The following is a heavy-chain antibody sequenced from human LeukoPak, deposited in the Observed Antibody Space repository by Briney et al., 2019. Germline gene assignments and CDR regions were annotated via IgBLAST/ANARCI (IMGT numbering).Heavy chain of an antibody. CDR1: GVSISSGGYY. Sequence: PSETLSLTCTVSGVSISSGGYYWGWIRQPPGKGLEWIGYIYHSGSTYYNPSLKSRVTISVDRSKNQLSLKLSSVTAADTAVYYCARWPSSLDEPWGQGTLVTVSS. J-gene: IGHJ5*02. CDR3: ARWPSSLDEP. CDR2: IYHSGST. D-gene: IGHD2-2*01. V-gene: IGHV4-30-2*01.